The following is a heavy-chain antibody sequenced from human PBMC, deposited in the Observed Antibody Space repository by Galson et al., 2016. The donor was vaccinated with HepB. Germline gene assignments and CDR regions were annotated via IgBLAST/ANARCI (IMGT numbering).Heavy chain of an antibody. CDR2: TFYRSNWQN. V-gene: IGHV6-1*01. J-gene: IGHJ4*02. CDR1: GDSVSSNNAG. D-gene: IGHD3-10*01. Sequence: CAISGDSVSSNNAGWNWIRQSPSRGLEWLGRTFYRSNWQNDYAESVKSRITINPDTSKNQFSLHLSSVTPEDTGVHYCARSYLLGRGFGWWGPGTPVPVSS. CDR3: ARSYLLGRGFGW.